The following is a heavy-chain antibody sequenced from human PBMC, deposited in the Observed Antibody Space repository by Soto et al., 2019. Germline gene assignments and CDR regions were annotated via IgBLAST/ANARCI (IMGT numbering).Heavy chain of an antibody. J-gene: IGHJ4*02. D-gene: IGHD3-9*01. V-gene: IGHV1-18*01. CDR2: ISAYNGNT. CDR3: AILPQGYYDILTGYYEPDY. CDR1: GYTFTSYG. Sequence: QVQLVQSGAEVKKPGASVKVSCKASGYTFTSYGISWVRQAPGQGLEWMGWISAYNGNTNYAQKLQGRVTMTTDTSTRTAYMELRSRRSDDTAVYYCAILPQGYYDILTGYYEPDYWGQGTLVTVSS.